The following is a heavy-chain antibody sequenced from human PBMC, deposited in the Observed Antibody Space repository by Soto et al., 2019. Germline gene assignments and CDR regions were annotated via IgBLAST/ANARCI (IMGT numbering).Heavy chain of an antibody. J-gene: IGHJ6*02. D-gene: IGHD2-21*01. CDR2: IYYSGST. CDR3: ARDSRLGCWWGDYYYYGMDV. Sequence: QVQLQESGPGLVKPSQTLSLTCTVSGGSISRGGYSWSWIRQHPGKGLEWLGYIYYSGSTYYHPSLKRRVTIPVDTSKNPCSLKLSSVTAADTSVYYCARDSRLGCWWGDYYYYGMDVWGQGTTVTVSS. V-gene: IGHV4-31*03. CDR1: GGSISRGGYS.